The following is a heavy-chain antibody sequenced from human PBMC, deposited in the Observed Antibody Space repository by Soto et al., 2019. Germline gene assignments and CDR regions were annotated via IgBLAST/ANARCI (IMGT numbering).Heavy chain of an antibody. D-gene: IGHD1-26*01. CDR1: GFSFTSYG. J-gene: IGHJ4*02. CDR3: AKEGGLSGSYYISSSYYFDY. V-gene: IGHV3-30*18. Sequence: GGSLRLSCAASGFSFTSYGMHWVRQAPGKGLEWVAIISYDGSNTYYADSVKGRFTISRDNSKNTLYLQMNSLRAEDTSVYYCAKEGGLSGSYYISSSYYFDYWGQGTLVTVSS. CDR2: ISYDGSNT.